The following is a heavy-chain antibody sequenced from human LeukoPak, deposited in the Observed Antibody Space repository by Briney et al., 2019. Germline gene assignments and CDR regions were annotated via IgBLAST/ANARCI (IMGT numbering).Heavy chain of an antibody. CDR2: IYYSGST. J-gene: IGHJ6*03. CDR1: GGSISSSSYY. V-gene: IGHV4-39*02. Sequence: SETLSLTCTVSGGSISSSSYYWGWIRQPPGKGLEWIGSIYYSGSTYYNPSLKSRVTISVDTSKNQFSLKLSSVTAADTAVYYCAREEVVPAHPVPNHPYYMDVWGKGTTVTVSS. D-gene: IGHD2-2*01. CDR3: AREEVVPAHPVPNHPYYMDV.